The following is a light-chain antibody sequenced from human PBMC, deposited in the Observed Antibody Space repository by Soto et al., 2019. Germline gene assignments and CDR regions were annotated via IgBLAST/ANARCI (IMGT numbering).Light chain of an antibody. Sequence: DLPMTQSPSSLSASVGDRVTITCQASQDIRMYLNWYQHKPGKAPTVLIYDASNLETGVPSRFSGSGSGTDVTFTISSLQPEDFATYYCQQYADLRSFGGGTKVDIK. CDR3: QQYADLRS. V-gene: IGKV1-33*01. J-gene: IGKJ4*01. CDR1: QDIRMY. CDR2: DAS.